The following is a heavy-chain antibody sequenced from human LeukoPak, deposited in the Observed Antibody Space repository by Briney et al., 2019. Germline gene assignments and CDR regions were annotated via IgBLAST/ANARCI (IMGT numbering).Heavy chain of an antibody. V-gene: IGHV3-23*05. CDR3: AHRSGLLSYYFDY. CDR1: GFTFSSFG. CDR2: IDNRGRTT. J-gene: IGHJ4*02. D-gene: IGHD2-21*02. Sequence: PGGSLRLSCAASGFTFSSFGMSWVRQAPGKGLEWVSTIDNRGRTTYYTDSVKGRFTISRDNSKSTLFLQMNSLRAEDTAVYYCAHRSGLLSYYFDYWGPGTLVTVSS.